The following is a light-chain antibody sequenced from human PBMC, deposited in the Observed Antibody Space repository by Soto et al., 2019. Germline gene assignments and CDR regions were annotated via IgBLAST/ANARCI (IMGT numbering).Light chain of an antibody. Sequence: EVVMTQSPATLSVSPGERATLSCGASQSVSSNLAWYQQKPGQAPRLLIYGASTRAAGIPARFSGSGSGTEFVLTISGLQADDLAVYYCHQYHMWPSWTFGQGTKVDIK. J-gene: IGKJ1*01. CDR1: QSVSSN. CDR3: HQYHMWPSWT. CDR2: GAS. V-gene: IGKV3-15*01.